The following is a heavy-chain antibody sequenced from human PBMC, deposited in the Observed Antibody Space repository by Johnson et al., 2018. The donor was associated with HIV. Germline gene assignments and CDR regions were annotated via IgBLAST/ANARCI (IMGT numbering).Heavy chain of an antibody. CDR1: GFTFTSYG. D-gene: IGHD2-15*01. CDR3: ARSFSGPDAFDI. V-gene: IGHV3-NL1*01. J-gene: IGHJ3*02. Sequence: QVQLVESGRGVVQPGRSQRFSCAASGFTFTSYGMHWVRQAPGKGLEWVSGIGSDSITYYADSVQGRFTISRDNSKNTLYLQMNSLRAEDTALYYCARSFSGPDAFDIWGQGTMVTVSS. CDR2: IGSDSIT.